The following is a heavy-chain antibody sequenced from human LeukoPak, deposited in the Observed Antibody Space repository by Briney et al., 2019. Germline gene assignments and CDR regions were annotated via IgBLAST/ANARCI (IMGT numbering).Heavy chain of an antibody. J-gene: IGHJ6*03. V-gene: IGHV5-51*01. CDR1: GYSFSTYW. CDR3: ARGYEAPYYYMDV. D-gene: IGHD2-2*01. CDR2: IYAGDSDT. Sequence: GESLKISCKGSGYSFSTYWIAWVRQMPGKGLEWVGIIYAGDSDTTYSPSFQGQVTISADKSISTAYLQWSSLKASDTAMYYRARGYEAPYYYMDVWGKGTTVTVSS.